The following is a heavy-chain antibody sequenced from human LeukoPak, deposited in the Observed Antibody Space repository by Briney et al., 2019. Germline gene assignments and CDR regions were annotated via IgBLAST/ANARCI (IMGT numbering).Heavy chain of an antibody. Sequence: PGGSLRLSCAASGFTFSSYSMSWVRQAPGKGLEWVSSISSSSSYIYYADSVKGRFTISRDNAKNSLYLQMNSLRAEDTAVYYYARDLGYYYGMDVWGQGTTVTVSS. V-gene: IGHV3-21*01. J-gene: IGHJ6*02. CDR2: ISSSSSYI. CDR1: GFTFSSYS. CDR3: ARDLGYYYGMDV. D-gene: IGHD3-16*01.